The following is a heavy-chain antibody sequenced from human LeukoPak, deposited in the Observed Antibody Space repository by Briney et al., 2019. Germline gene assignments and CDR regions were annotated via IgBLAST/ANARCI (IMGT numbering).Heavy chain of an antibody. J-gene: IGHJ6*03. D-gene: IGHD2-2*01. Sequence: SETLSLTCAVYGGSFSGYYWSWIRQPPGKGLEWIGEINHSGSTNYNPSLKSRVTISVDTSKNQFSLKLSSVTAADTAVYYCARGFRLPAAMSEYYYYYHMDLWGKGTTVTVSS. CDR2: INHSGST. CDR3: ARGFRLPAAMSEYYYYYHMDL. CDR1: GGSFSGYY. V-gene: IGHV4-34*01.